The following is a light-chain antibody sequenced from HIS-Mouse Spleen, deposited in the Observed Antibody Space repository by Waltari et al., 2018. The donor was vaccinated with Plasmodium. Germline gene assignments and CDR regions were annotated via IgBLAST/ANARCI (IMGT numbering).Light chain of an antibody. J-gene: IGLJ3*02. CDR3: YSTDSSGNHRV. Sequence: SYELTQPPSLSVSPGQTARITCSGDALPQKYAYWYQQKSGQAPVLVIYEDSKRPSVIPERFSGASSGTMAILTISGAQVEDEADYYCYSTDSSGNHRVFGGGTKLTVL. CDR1: ALPQKY. V-gene: IGLV3-10*01. CDR2: EDS.